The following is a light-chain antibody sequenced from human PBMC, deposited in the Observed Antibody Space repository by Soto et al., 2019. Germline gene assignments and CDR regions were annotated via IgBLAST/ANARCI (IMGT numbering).Light chain of an antibody. V-gene: IGKV3-11*01. CDR2: DAS. CDR3: QQYVSSPLT. J-gene: IGKJ4*01. CDR1: QSIRTS. Sequence: EVVLTQSPATLSLSPGERATLSCRASQSIRTSLAWYPQKPGQAPRLVIFDASNRANGVPARFGGSGAGTDCTRTINSLEPEDVAVDYCQQYVSSPLTFGGGTKVDIK.